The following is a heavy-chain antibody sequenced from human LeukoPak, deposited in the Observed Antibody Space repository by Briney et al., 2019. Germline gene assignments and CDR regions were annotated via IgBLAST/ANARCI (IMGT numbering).Heavy chain of an antibody. V-gene: IGHV3-73*01. J-gene: IGHJ3*01. CDR3: ARLEGATAFDV. CDR2: IRSKANNYAT. CDR1: GFTFSGSA. Sequence: PGGSLRLSCAASGFTFSGSAMHWDRQASGKGLEWVGRIRSKANNYATTYAASVKGRFTISRDDSKDTAYLQMNSLKTEDTAVYYCARLEGATAFDVWGQGTMVTVSS. D-gene: IGHD1-26*01.